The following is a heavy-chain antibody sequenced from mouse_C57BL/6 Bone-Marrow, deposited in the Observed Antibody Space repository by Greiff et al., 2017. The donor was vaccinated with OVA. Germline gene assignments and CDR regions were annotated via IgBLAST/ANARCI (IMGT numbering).Heavy chain of an antibody. CDR1: GFTFSSYA. CDR2: ISDGGSYT. D-gene: IGHD2-4*01. Sequence: EVQLVESGGGLVKPGGSLKLSCAASGFTFSSYAMSWVRQTPEKRLEWVATISDGGSYTYYPDNVKGRFTIYRDNAKNNLYLQMSHLKSEDTAMYYCARGWGNDYDAAWFAYWGQGTLVTVSA. J-gene: IGHJ3*01. CDR3: ARGWGNDYDAAWFAY. V-gene: IGHV5-4*01.